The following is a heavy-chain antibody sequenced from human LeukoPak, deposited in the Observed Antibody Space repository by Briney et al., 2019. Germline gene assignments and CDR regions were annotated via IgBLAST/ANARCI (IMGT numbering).Heavy chain of an antibody. CDR3: AKGETLPDY. J-gene: IGHJ4*02. CDR1: GFTFDDYA. D-gene: IGHD1-26*01. CDR2: ISWNSGSI. Sequence: GRSLRLSCAASGFTFDDYAVHWVRQAPGKGLEWVSGISWNSGSIGYADSVKGRFTISRDNAKNSLYLQMNSLRAEDTALYYCAKGETLPDYWGQGTLVTVSS. V-gene: IGHV3-9*01.